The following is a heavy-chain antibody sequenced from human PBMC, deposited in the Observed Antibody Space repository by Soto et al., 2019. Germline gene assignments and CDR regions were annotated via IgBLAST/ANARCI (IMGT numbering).Heavy chain of an antibody. CDR2: INSDGSST. Sequence: EVQLVESGGALVQPGGSLRLSCAASGFTFSNYWMHWVRQAPGKGLVWVSRINSDGSSTNYADSAKGRFTISRDNTKNTLYLQMNSLRAEDTAVYYCARVETCSSTSCYSVLDYWGQGTLVTVSS. CDR3: ARVETCSSTSCYSVLDY. D-gene: IGHD2-2*01. CDR1: GFTFSNYW. J-gene: IGHJ4*02. V-gene: IGHV3-74*01.